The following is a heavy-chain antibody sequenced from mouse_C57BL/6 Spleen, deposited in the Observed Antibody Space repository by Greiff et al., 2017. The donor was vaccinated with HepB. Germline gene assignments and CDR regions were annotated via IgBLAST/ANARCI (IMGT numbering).Heavy chain of an antibody. CDR2: ISSGGSYT. V-gene: IGHV5-6*01. CDR1: GFTFSSYG. D-gene: IGHD1-1*01. J-gene: IGHJ4*01. CDR3: ARHEYYGSRGPLAMDY. Sequence: EVQRVESGGDLVKPGGSLKLSCAASGFTFSSYGMSWVRQTPDKRLEWVATISSGGSYTYYPDSVKGRFTISRDNAKNTLYLQMSSLKSEDTAMYYCARHEYYGSRGPLAMDYWGQGTSVTVSS.